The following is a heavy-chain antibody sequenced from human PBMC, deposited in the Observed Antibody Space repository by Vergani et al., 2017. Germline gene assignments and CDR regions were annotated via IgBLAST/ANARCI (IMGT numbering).Heavy chain of an antibody. CDR2: ISSSRSTI. CDR1: GFTFSSYG. Sequence: EVQLVESGGGLVQPGGSLRLSCAASGFTFSSYGMNWVRQAPGKGLDWVSYISSSRSTIYYVDSVKGRFTISRDNAKNSLYLQMNSLRAEDTAVYYCARAAYFYDSSVYYSVIDYWGQGTLVTVSS. J-gene: IGHJ4*02. V-gene: IGHV3-48*01. D-gene: IGHD3-22*01. CDR3: ARAAYFYDSSVYYSVIDY.